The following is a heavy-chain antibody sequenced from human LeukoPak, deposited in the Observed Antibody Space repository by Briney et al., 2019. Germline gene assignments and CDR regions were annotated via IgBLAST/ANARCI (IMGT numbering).Heavy chain of an antibody. CDR1: GGSFSGYY. CDR3: ARHIVVVPETWFDP. J-gene: IGHJ5*02. D-gene: IGHD2-15*01. Sequence: TSETLSLTCAVYGGSFSGYYWSWIRQPPGKGLEWIGEINHSGSTNYNPSLKSRVTISVDTSKNQFSLKLSSVTAADTAIYYCARHIVVVPETWFDPWGQGILVTVSS. CDR2: INHSGST. V-gene: IGHV4-34*01.